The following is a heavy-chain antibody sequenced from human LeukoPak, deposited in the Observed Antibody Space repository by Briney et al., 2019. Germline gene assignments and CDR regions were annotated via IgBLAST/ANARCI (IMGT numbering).Heavy chain of an antibody. Sequence: ASVKVSCKLSGDTLTELSMHWVRQSPGKGLEWMGGFVPEDGETIYAQKFQGRVTMTEDTSTDTASIELSSLRSDDTAAYFCATLPRGNLFAPWGRGTLVTVSS. V-gene: IGHV1-24*01. J-gene: IGHJ5*02. CDR3: ATLPRGNLFAP. CDR2: FVPEDGET. CDR1: GDTLTELS. D-gene: IGHD4-23*01.